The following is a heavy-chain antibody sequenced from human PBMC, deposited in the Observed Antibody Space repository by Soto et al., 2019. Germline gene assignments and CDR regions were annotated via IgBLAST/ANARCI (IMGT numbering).Heavy chain of an antibody. Sequence: LSLSCAASGFTFSSYGMNWVRQAPGKGLEWVSSISTSTSYIYYADSVKGRFTISRDNAKNSVYLQMNSLRAEDTAVYYCARLYCRGGSCYSGDAFDIWGQGTMVTVSS. CDR2: ISTSTSYI. CDR3: ARLYCRGGSCYSGDAFDI. V-gene: IGHV3-21*01. D-gene: IGHD2-15*01. J-gene: IGHJ3*02. CDR1: GFTFSSYG.